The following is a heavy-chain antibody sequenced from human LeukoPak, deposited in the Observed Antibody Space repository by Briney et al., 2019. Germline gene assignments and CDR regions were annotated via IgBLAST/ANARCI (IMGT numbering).Heavy chain of an antibody. J-gene: IGHJ6*03. Sequence: GASVKVSCKASGYTFTNYGLSWVRQAPGQGLEWMGRINPNSGDPNYPQKFQGRVTMTRDTSISTAYMEMSSLTSDDTAVYYCARSARHCNNGVCFTDYYIDLWGKGTTVIVSS. D-gene: IGHD2-8*01. CDR1: GYTFTNYG. CDR3: ARSARHCNNGVCFTDYYIDL. CDR2: INPNSGDP. V-gene: IGHV1-2*06.